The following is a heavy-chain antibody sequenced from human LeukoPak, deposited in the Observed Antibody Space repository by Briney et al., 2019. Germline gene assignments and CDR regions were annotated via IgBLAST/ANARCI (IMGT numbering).Heavy chain of an antibody. V-gene: IGHV3-66*01. CDR2: IYSGGST. D-gene: IGHD6-25*01. CDR1: GFTDSSNY. J-gene: IGHJ4*02. CDR3: ARAPRIAAADLYYFDS. Sequence: GGSLRLSCAVSGFTDSSNYMSWVRQAPGKGLEWVSDIYSGGSTYYADSVKGRFSISRDKSKNTLYLQMNSLRVEDTAVYYCARAPRIAAADLYYFDSWGQGSLVTVSS.